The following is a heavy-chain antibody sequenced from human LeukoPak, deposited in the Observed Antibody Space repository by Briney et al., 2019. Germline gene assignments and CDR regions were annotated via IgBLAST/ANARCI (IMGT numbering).Heavy chain of an antibody. D-gene: IGHD3-10*01. J-gene: IGHJ4*02. CDR3: AKDYYGSGSYYNGIDY. CDR1: GFTFSSYA. V-gene: IGHV3-23*01. Sequence: PGGSLRLSCAASGFTFSSYAMHWVRQAPGKGLEWVSAISGSGGSTYYADSVKGRFTISRDNSKNTLYLPMNSLRAEDTAVYYCAKDYYGSGSYYNGIDYWGQGTLVTVSS. CDR2: ISGSGGST.